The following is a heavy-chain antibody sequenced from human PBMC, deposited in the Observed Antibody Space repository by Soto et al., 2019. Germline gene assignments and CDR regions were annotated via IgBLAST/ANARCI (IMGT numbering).Heavy chain of an antibody. CDR2: IDPSDSYT. Sequence: GESLKISCKGSGYSFTSYWISWVRQMPGKGLEWMGRIDPSDSYTNYSPSFQGHVTISADKSISTAYLQWSSLKASDTAMYYCARPGYSYGIYYGMDVWGQGTTVTVSS. CDR1: GYSFTSYW. J-gene: IGHJ6*02. V-gene: IGHV5-10-1*01. CDR3: ARPGYSYGIYYGMDV. D-gene: IGHD5-18*01.